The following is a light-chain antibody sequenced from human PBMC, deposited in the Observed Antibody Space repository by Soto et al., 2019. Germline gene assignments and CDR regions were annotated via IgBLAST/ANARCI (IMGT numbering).Light chain of an antibody. CDR1: QSVASN. V-gene: IGKV3-15*01. CDR2: GAS. Sequence: EIVMTQSPASLSVSPGDGATLSCRASQSVASNVAWYQQNPGQGPRLLIRGASARAAGVPASFSGSGSGTDFSLTISSLQYEEFAGYYCQQYPNWPQQYAFGKGTTLQIK. J-gene: IGKJ2*01. CDR3: QQYPNWPQQYA.